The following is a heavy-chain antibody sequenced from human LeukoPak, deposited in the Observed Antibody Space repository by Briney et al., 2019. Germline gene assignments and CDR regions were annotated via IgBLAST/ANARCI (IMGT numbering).Heavy chain of an antibody. V-gene: IGHV3-30*02. J-gene: IGHJ4*02. Sequence: GGSLRLSCAASGFTFSSYGMHWVRQAPGKGLEWVAFIRYDGSNKYYADSVKGRFTTSRDNSKNTLYLQMNSLRAEDTAVYYCARDSVRKDDYWGQGTLVTVSS. D-gene: IGHD1-26*01. CDR1: GFTFSSYG. CDR2: IRYDGSNK. CDR3: ARDSVRKDDY.